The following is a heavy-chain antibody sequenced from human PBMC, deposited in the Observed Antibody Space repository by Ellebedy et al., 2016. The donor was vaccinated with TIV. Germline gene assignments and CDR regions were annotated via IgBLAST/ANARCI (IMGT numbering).Heavy chain of an antibody. Sequence: GESLKIPXAASGFTFSSYWMHWVRQAPGKGLVWVSRINSDGSSTSYADSVKGRFTISRDNAKNTLYLQMNSLRAEDTAVYYCARGPGIAVAGWGQGTLVTVSS. J-gene: IGHJ4*02. CDR3: ARGPGIAVAG. CDR1: GFTFSSYW. CDR2: INSDGSST. D-gene: IGHD6-19*01. V-gene: IGHV3-74*01.